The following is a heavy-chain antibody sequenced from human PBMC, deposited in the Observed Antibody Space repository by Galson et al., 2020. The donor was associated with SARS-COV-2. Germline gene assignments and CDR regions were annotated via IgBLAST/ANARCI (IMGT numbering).Heavy chain of an antibody. D-gene: IGHD5-12*01. CDR1: GYSFSNYW. V-gene: IGHV5-51*01. J-gene: IGHJ5*01. CDR2: IYPGDSDV. CDR3: ARHVSASGYHDPYGWLDS. Sequence: HGESLKISCKGSGYSFSNYWIHWVRQVPGKGLEWVGIIYPGDSDVRHGPSFQGQVTISADKSISTAYLQWNSLKASDAAIYYCARHVSASGYHDPYGWLDSWGQGTLVTVS.